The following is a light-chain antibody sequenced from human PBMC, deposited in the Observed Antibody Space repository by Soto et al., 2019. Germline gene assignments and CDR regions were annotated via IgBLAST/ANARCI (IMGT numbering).Light chain of an antibody. Sequence: DIQMTQSPSTLSASVGDRVTITCRASQSISTWLAWYQQKPGKAPKLLIHKASSLESGVPSRFSGSGSGTEFTLTISSLQPDDFATYYSQQYNSYPYTFGQGNKLKIK. CDR3: QQYNSYPYT. V-gene: IGKV1-5*03. J-gene: IGKJ2*01. CDR1: QSISTW. CDR2: KAS.